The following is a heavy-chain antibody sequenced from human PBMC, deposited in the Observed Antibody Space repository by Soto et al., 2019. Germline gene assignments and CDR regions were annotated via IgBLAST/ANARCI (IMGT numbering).Heavy chain of an antibody. CDR3: TRDFGGV. CDR1: GFTLSDHY. D-gene: IGHD3-10*01. CDR2: GANKANSYTT. Sequence: EVQLVESGGDLVQPGGSLRLSCAASGFTLSDHYVDWVRQAPGKGLEWVGRGANKANSYTTQYAAAVKGRFTISRSDSENSLYLQMNSLRTEDTALYYCTRDFGGVWGQGTTVTVSS. V-gene: IGHV3-72*01. J-gene: IGHJ6*02.